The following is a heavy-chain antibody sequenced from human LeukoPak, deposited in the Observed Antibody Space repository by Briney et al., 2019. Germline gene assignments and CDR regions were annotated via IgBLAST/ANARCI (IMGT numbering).Heavy chain of an antibody. CDR1: GGTFSSYA. J-gene: IGHJ4*02. Sequence: SVKVSCKASGGTFSSYAISWVRQAPGQGLEWMGRIIPIFGTANYAQKFQGRVTITTDESTSTAYMELSSLRSEDTAVYYCARHSGYCSSTSXFQYYDFWSGYRYYFDXXGQGXLVTV. D-gene: IGHD3-3*01. CDR3: ARHSGYCSSTSXFQYYDFWSGYRYYFDX. V-gene: IGHV1-69*05. CDR2: IIPIFGTA.